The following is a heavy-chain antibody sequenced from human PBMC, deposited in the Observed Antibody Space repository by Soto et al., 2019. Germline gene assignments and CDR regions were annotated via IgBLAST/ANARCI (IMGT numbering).Heavy chain of an antibody. D-gene: IGHD6-19*01. Sequence: GGSLRLSCAASGFTFSSYAMSWVRQAPGKGLEWVSAISGSGGSTYYADSVKGRFTISRDNSKNTLYLQMNSLRAEDTAVYYCAKVPAVAGTKGEYYFDYWGQGTLVTVSS. CDR2: ISGSGGST. J-gene: IGHJ4*02. V-gene: IGHV3-23*01. CDR3: AKVPAVAGTKGEYYFDY. CDR1: GFTFSSYA.